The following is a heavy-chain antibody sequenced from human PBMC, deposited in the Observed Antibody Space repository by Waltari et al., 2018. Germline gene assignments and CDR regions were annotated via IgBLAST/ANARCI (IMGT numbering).Heavy chain of an antibody. D-gene: IGHD3-9*01. J-gene: IGHJ4*02. Sequence: QVQLVESGGGVVQPGRSLRLSCAASGFTFSSYGMHWVRQAPGKGMEWVAVIWYDGSNKYYADSVKGRFTISRDNSKNTLYLQMNSLRAEDTAMYYCAKDSLRYFDWLFWGGPYFDYWGQGTLVTVSS. CDR3: AKDSLRYFDWLFWGGPYFDY. CDR2: IWYDGSNK. V-gene: IGHV3-30*18. CDR1: GFTFSSYG.